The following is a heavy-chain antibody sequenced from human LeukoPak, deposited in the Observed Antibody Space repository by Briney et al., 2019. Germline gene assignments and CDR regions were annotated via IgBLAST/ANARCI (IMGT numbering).Heavy chain of an antibody. D-gene: IGHD1-1*01. J-gene: IGHJ5*02. CDR3: ARDQVQLERRGLRRYGWFDP. V-gene: IGHV1-18*01. Sequence: ASVKVSCKASGYTFTSYGISWVRQAPGQGLEWMGRISAYNGNTNYAQKLQGRVTMTTDTSTSTAYMELRSLRSDDTAVYYCARDQVQLERRGLRRYGWFDPWGQGNLVTVSS. CDR1: GYTFTSYG. CDR2: ISAYNGNT.